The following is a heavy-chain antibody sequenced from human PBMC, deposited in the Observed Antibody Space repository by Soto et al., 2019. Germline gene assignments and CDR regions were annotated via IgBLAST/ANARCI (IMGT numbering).Heavy chain of an antibody. V-gene: IGHV4-4*02. CDR3: ARDATVYYFDY. CDR2: IYHSGST. Sequence: PSETLSLTCAVSGGSIRSSNWWSWVRQPPGKGLEWIGEIYHSGSTNYNPSLKSRVTISVDTSKNQFSLKLSSVTAEDTAVYYCARDATVYYFDYWGQGTLVTVSS. J-gene: IGHJ4*02. CDR1: GGSIRSSNW. D-gene: IGHD4-17*01.